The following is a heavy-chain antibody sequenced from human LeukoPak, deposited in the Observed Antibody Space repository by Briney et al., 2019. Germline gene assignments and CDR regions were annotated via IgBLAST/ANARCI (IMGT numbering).Heavy chain of an antibody. CDR3: ARVDGYQLLQ. CDR1: GGSISSYY. D-gene: IGHD2-2*01. J-gene: IGHJ4*02. Sequence: PSETLSLTCTVSGGSISSYYWSWIRQPPGKGLEWIGYIYYSGSTNYNPSLKSRVTISVDTSKNQFSLKLSSVTAADPAVYYCARVDGYQLLQWGQGTLVTVSS. CDR2: IYYSGST. V-gene: IGHV4-59*01.